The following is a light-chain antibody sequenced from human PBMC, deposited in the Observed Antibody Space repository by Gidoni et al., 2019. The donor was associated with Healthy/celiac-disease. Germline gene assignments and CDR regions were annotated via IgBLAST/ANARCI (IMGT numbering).Light chain of an antibody. CDR2: AAS. CDR1: QRISSY. J-gene: IGKJ1*01. Sequence: DIQMTQSPSSLSASVGDSVTITCRASQRISSYLNWYQQKPGKAPKLLIYAASSLQSGVPSRFSGRGSGTDFTLTISSLQPEDFATYYCQQSYSTPKTFGQGTKVEIK. CDR3: QQSYSTPKT. V-gene: IGKV1-39*01.